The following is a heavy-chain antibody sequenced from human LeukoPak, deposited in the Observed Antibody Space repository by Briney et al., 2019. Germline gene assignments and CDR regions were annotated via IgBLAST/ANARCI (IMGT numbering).Heavy chain of an antibody. CDR3: AREGVLGMVDY. CDR1: GGSFSGYY. D-gene: IGHD3-3*01. V-gene: IGHV4-31*11. J-gene: IGHJ4*02. Sequence: SETLSLTCAVYGGSFSGYYWSWIRQHPGKGLEWIGYIYYSGSTYYNPSLKSRVTISVDTSKNQFSLKLSSVTAADTAVYYCAREGVLGMVDYWGQGTLVTVSS. CDR2: IYYSGST.